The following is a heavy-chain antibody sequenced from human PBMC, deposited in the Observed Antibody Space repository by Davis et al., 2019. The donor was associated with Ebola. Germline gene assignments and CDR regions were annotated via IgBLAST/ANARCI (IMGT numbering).Heavy chain of an antibody. CDR2: ISYDGSDK. V-gene: IGHV3-30*18. D-gene: IGHD3-16*01. J-gene: IGHJ3*02. CDR1: RFTFSSYG. CDR3: AKVQLRLGEFAFDI. Sequence: GGSLRLSCAASRFTFSSYGMHWVRQAPGKGLEWVAVISYDGSDKYYADSVQGRFTISRDNSKNTLYLQMNSLRAEDTAVYYCAKVQLRLGEFAFDIWGQGTMVTVSS.